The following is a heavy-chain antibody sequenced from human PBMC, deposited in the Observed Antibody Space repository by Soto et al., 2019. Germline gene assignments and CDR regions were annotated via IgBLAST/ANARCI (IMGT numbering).Heavy chain of an antibody. Sequence: SVKVSCKASGGTFSSYAISWVRQAPGQGLEWMGGIIPIFGTANYARKFQGRVTITADKSTSTAYMELSSLRSEDTAVYYCARVTMVRGVIINYGMDVWGQGTTVTAP. V-gene: IGHV1-69*06. J-gene: IGHJ6*02. CDR3: ARVTMVRGVIINYGMDV. CDR1: GGTFSSYA. D-gene: IGHD3-10*01. CDR2: IIPIFGTA.